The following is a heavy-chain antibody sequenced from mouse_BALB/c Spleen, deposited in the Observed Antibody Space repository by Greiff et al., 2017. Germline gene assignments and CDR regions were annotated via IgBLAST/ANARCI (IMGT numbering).Heavy chain of an antibody. CDR2: ISTYYGDA. D-gene: IGHD2-4*01. Sequence: QVQLQQSGAELVRPGVSVKISCKGSGYTFTDYAMHWVKQSHAKSLEWIGVISTYYGDASYNQKFKGKATMTVDKSSSTAYMELARLTSEDSAIYYCASDMITLAYWGQGTLVTVSA. CDR1: GYTFTDYA. V-gene: IGHV1S137*01. J-gene: IGHJ3*01. CDR3: ASDMITLAY.